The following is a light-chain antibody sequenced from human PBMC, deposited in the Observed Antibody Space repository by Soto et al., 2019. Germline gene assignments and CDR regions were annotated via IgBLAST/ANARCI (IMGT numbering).Light chain of an antibody. CDR3: SSYTSPSPLVV. V-gene: IGLV2-14*03. CDR1: SSDVGGYNY. J-gene: IGLJ2*01. Sequence: QSALTQPASVSGSPGQAITISCTGTSSDVGGYNYVSWYQHHPGKAPKLMIYDVSNRPSGISNRFSGSKSGNTASLTISGLQAEDEADYYCSSYTSPSPLVVFGEGTKVTVL. CDR2: DVS.